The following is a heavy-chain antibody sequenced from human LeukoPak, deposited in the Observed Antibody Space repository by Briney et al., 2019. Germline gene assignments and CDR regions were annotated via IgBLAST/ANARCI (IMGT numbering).Heavy chain of an antibody. V-gene: IGHV3-74*01. J-gene: IGHJ4*02. D-gene: IGHD3-16*02. CDR3: AREDYDYVWGSYRLGY. Sequence: GGSLRLSCAASGFTFSNYGMHWVRQAPGKGLVWVSRINSDGSSTSYADSVKGRFTISRDNAKNTLYLQMNSLRAEDTAVYYCAREDYDYVWGSYRLGYWGQGTLVTVSS. CDR2: INSDGSST. CDR1: GFTFSNYG.